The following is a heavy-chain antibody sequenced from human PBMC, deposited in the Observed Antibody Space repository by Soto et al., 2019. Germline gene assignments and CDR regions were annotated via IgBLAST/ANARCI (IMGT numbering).Heavy chain of an antibody. CDR2: ISYDGSNK. D-gene: IGHD6-13*01. CDR1: GFTFSSYG. J-gene: IGHJ3*02. Sequence: GGSLRLSCAASGFTFSSYGMHWVRQAPGKGLEWVAVISYDGSNKYYADSVKGRFTISRDNSKNTLYLQMNSLRAEDTAVYYCASRRTTYSSSWGDAFDIWGQGTMVTVSS. CDR3: ASRRTTYSSSWGDAFDI. V-gene: IGHV3-30*03.